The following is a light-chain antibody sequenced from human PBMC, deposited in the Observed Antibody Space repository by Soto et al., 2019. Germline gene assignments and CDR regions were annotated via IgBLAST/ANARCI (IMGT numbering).Light chain of an antibody. V-gene: IGLV2-14*03. CDR1: SSDFGGYNY. CDR3: NSDTPSSPVG. Sequence: QSALTQPASVSGSPGQSGTISCTGISSDFGGYNYVSWYQQLPGKAPKLMIYDVSNRRSGVSNRFSGYKSGNTASLTISGLQAEDEADYYCNSDTPSSPVGLGRGTNVTVL. J-gene: IGLJ2*01. CDR2: DVS.